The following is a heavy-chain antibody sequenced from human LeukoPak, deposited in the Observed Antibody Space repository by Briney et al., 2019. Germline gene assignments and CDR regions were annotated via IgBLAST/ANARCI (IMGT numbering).Heavy chain of an antibody. D-gene: IGHD3-3*01. CDR3: ARRNTYYDFWSGPPRGFDP. J-gene: IGHJ5*02. CDR2: IYPGDSDT. Sequence: GESLKISCKGSGYSFTSYWIGWVRQMPGKGLEWMGIIYPGDSDTRYSPSFQGQVTISADKSISTAYLQWSSLKASDTAMYYCARRNTYYDFWSGPPRGFDPWGQGTLVTVSS. CDR1: GYSFTSYW. V-gene: IGHV5-51*01.